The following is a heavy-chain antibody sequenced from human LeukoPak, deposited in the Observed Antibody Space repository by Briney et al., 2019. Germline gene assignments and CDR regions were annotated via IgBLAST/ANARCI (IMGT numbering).Heavy chain of an antibody. Sequence: ASVKVSCKASGYTFTSYGISWVRQAPGQGLEWMGWISAYNGNTNYAQKLQGRVTMTTDTSTSTAYMELRSLRSDDTAVYYCARDLNYDTLTGYYTDDHYYYGMDVWGQGTTVTVSS. V-gene: IGHV1-18*01. CDR2: ISAYNGNT. J-gene: IGHJ6*02. CDR1: GYTFTSYG. D-gene: IGHD3-9*01. CDR3: ARDLNYDTLTGYYTDDHYYYGMDV.